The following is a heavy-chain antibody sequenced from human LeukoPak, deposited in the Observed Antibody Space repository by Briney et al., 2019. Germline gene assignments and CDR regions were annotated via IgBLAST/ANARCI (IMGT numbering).Heavy chain of an antibody. CDR1: GFTFDDYG. CDR2: INWNGGST. J-gene: IGHJ4*02. D-gene: IGHD3/OR15-3a*01. CDR3: AKVGLSLHFDY. Sequence: GGSLRPSCAASGFTFDDYGMSWVRQAPGKGLEWVSGINWNGGSTGYADSVKGRFTISRDNSKNTLYLQMNSLRAEDTAVYYCAKVGLSLHFDYWGQGTLVTVSS. V-gene: IGHV3-20*04.